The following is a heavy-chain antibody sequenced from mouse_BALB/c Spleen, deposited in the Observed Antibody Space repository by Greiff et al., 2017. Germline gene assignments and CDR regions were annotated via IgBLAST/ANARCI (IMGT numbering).Heavy chain of an antibody. J-gene: IGHJ4*01. V-gene: IGHV5-12-1*01. CDR1: GFAFSSYD. CDR2: ISSGGGST. D-gene: IGHD1-1*01. Sequence: EVQRVESGGGLVKPGGSLKLSCAASGFAFSSYDMSWVRQTPEKRLEWVAYISSGGGSTYYPDTVKGRFTISRDNAKNTLYLQMSSLKSEDTAMYYCARSYYGSSYLYAMDYWGQGTSVTVSS. CDR3: ARSYYGSSYLYAMDY.